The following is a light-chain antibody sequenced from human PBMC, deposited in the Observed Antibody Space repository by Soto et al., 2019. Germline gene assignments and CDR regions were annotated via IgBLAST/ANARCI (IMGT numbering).Light chain of an antibody. J-gene: IGKJ1*01. V-gene: IGKV3-20*01. Sequence: EIVLTQSPGTLSLSPGEGATLSCRASQSVSSSYLAWYQQNRGQAPRLLIYGASTRATGTPDRFSGSGSGTDFTLTITILEPEDFAVYYCQQYGSSRWTFGQGTKVEIK. CDR3: QQYGSSRWT. CDR2: GAS. CDR1: QSVSSSY.